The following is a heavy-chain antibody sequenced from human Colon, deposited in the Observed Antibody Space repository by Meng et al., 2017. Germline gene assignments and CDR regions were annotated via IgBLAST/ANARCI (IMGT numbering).Heavy chain of an antibody. Sequence: SETLSLTCTVSGASISSGGYYWGWFRQPPGKGLEWIGTIYYSGSPYYNESLRSRVTLSVDTSKNQFSLKLNSVTAADTAVYYCAKWSRTTSCFASWGQGTLVTVAS. CDR1: GASISSGGYY. V-gene: IGHV4-39*07. CDR2: IYYSGSP. J-gene: IGHJ4*02. D-gene: IGHD2-2*01. CDR3: AKWSRTTSCFAS.